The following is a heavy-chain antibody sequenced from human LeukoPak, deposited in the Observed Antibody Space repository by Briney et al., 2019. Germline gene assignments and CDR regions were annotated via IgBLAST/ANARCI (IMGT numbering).Heavy chain of an antibody. Sequence: PGGSLRLSCAASGFTFSSYSMNWVRQAPGKGLEWVANIKQDGSEKYYVDSVKGRFTISRDNAKNSLYLQMNSLRAEDTAVYYCARDTGGNDDAFDIWGQGTMVTVSS. D-gene: IGHD3-10*01. CDR2: IKQDGSEK. CDR3: ARDTGGNDDAFDI. V-gene: IGHV3-7*01. CDR1: GFTFSSYS. J-gene: IGHJ3*02.